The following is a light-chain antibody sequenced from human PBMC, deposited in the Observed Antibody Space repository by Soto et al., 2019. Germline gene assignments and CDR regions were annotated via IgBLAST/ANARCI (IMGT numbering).Light chain of an antibody. CDR2: ANG. V-gene: IGLV1-40*01. J-gene: IGLJ1*01. Sequence: QSVLTQPPSVSGAPGQRVTISCTGSSSNIGAGYDVHWYQQLPGTAPKLLIYANGNRPSGVPDRFSGSKPGTSASLAITGLQAEDEADYYCQSYDRSLSGYVLGTGTKVTVL. CDR3: QSYDRSLSGYV. CDR1: SSNIGAGYD.